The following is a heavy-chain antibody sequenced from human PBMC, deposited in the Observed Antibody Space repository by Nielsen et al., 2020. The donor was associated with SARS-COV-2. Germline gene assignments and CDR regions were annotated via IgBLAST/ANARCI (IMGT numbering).Heavy chain of an antibody. V-gene: IGHV4-59*01. D-gene: IGHD2-2*01. J-gene: IGHJ3*02. CDR1: TGINNYY. CDR2: IHYSGTA. Sequence: SETLSLTCTVSTGINNYYWSWIRQPPGKGLEWLAYIHYSGTANYNPSLKSRVTISVDTSKNQFSLKLSSVTAADTAVYYCARATIVVVPAANTFDIWGQGTMVTVSS. CDR3: ARATIVVVPAANTFDI.